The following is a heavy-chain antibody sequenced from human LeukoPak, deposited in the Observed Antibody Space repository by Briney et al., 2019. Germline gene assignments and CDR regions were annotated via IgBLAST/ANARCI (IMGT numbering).Heavy chain of an antibody. CDR2: ISAYNGNT. V-gene: IGHV1-18*04. Sequence: ASVKVSCKASGYTFTSYGISWVRQAPGQGLEWMGWISAYNGNTNYAQKLQGRVTMTTDTSTSTAYMELRSLRSDDTAVYYCARLSPHRVLDHTLYYFDYWGQGTLVTVSS. D-gene: IGHD2-2*02. J-gene: IGHJ4*02. CDR1: GYTFTSYG. CDR3: ARLSPHRVLDHTLYYFDY.